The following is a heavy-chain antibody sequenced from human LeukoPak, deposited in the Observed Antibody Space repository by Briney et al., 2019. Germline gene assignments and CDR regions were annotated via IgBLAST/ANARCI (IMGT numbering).Heavy chain of an antibody. CDR1: GGSISSSSYY. Sequence: PSQTLSLTCTASGGSISSSSYYWGWIRQPPGKGLEWIGSIYYSGSTYYNPSLKSRVTISVDTSKNQFSLKLSSVTAADTAVYYCARLSVARGVDYWGQGTLVTVSS. CDR3: ARLSVARGVDY. D-gene: IGHD3-10*01. V-gene: IGHV4-39*01. J-gene: IGHJ4*02. CDR2: IYYSGST.